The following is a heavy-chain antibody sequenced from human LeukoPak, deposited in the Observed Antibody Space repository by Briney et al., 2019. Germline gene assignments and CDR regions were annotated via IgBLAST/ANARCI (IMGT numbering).Heavy chain of an antibody. CDR2: INPNSGGT. Sequence: ASVKVSCEASGYTFTGYYMHWVRQAPGQGLEWMGWINPNSGGTNYAQKFQGRVTMTRDTSISTAYMELSRLRSDDTAVYYCAGALLGYCSSTSCLDYWGQGTLVTVSS. D-gene: IGHD2-2*01. CDR3: AGALLGYCSSTSCLDY. V-gene: IGHV1-2*02. CDR1: GYTFTGYY. J-gene: IGHJ4*02.